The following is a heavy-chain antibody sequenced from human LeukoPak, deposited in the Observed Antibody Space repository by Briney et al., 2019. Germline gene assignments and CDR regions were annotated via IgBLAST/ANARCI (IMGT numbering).Heavy chain of an antibody. V-gene: IGHV4-34*01. CDR1: GGSFSGYY. CDR3: ARGSKAAAECYFDY. Sequence: SETLSLTCAAYGGSFSGYYWSWVRQPPGKGLEWIGQINHSGSTNYNPSFKSRVTISVDTSKNQFSLKLSSVTAADTAVYYCARGSKAAAECYFDYWGQGTLVTVSS. J-gene: IGHJ4*02. CDR2: INHSGST. D-gene: IGHD6-13*01.